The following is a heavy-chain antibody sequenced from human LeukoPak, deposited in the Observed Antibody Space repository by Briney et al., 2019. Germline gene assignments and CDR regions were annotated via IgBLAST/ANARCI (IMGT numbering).Heavy chain of an antibody. CDR1: GYSISSGYY. V-gene: IGHV4-38-2*02. CDR3: AGDALILDY. Sequence: PSETLSLTCAVSGYSISSGYYWGWIRQPPGKGLEWIGSMYHSGSTYYNPSLESRVTMSVDTSKNQFSLKLSSVTAADTAVYYCAGDALILDYWGQGTLVTVSS. D-gene: IGHD2-8*01. J-gene: IGHJ4*02. CDR2: MYHSGST.